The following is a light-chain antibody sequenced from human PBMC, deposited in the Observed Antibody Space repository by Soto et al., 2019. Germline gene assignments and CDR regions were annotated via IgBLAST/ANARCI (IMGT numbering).Light chain of an antibody. CDR2: GDS. V-gene: IGLV1-40*01. J-gene: IGLJ1*01. CDR3: QSYDSSLSGFYV. CDR1: SANIGAGYD. Sequence: QSGLTQPLSVSGAPVQRVTISCTGSSANIGAGYDVHWYQQLPGTAPKLLIYGDSNRPSGVPDRFSGSKSGTSASLAITGLQAEDEADYYCQSYDSSLSGFYVFGTGTKVTVL.